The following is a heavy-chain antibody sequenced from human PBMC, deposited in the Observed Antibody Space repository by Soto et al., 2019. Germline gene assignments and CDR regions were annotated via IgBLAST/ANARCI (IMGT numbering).Heavy chain of an antibody. CDR2: IGGSGGST. Sequence: GGSLRLSCVASGFTFTSYAMSWVRQAPGKGLEWVSGIGGSGGSTYYTDSVKGRFTISRDSSKNMLYLQMNSLSAEDTAVYYCAKGIGVRPGTFDYWGQGTPVTVSS. J-gene: IGHJ4*02. CDR3: AKGIGVRPGTFDY. CDR1: GFTFTSYA. V-gene: IGHV3-23*01. D-gene: IGHD6-6*01.